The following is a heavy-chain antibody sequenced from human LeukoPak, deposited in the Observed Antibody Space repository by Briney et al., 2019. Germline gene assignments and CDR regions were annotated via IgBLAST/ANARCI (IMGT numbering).Heavy chain of an antibody. CDR2: IYYSGST. J-gene: IGHJ4*02. V-gene: IGHV4-59*12. Sequence: SETLSLTCTVSGGSISTYYWSWIRQPPGKGLEWIGYIYYSGSTNYNPSLKSRVTISVDTSKNQFSLKLSSVTAADTAVYYCASSLIAAAVYWGQGTLVTVSS. D-gene: IGHD6-13*01. CDR1: GGSISTYY. CDR3: ASSLIAAAVY.